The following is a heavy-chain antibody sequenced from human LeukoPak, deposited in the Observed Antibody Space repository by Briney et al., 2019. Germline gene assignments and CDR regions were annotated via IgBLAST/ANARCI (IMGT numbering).Heavy chain of an antibody. CDR1: GLTFSNYG. CDR2: IRYDGRNK. J-gene: IGHJ4*02. CDR3: AKGGSNNWSFDN. D-gene: IGHD1-1*01. V-gene: IGHV3-30*02. Sequence: GGSLRLSCAAAGLTFSNYGMHWVRQAPGKGLQWVAYIRYDGRNKYSADSVKGRFTIYRDNSKSTLYLQMNSLRPEDTAVYYCAKGGSNNWSFDNWGQGTLVTVSP.